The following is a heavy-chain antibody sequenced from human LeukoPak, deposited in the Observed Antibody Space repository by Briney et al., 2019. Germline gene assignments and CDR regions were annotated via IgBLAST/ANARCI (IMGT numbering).Heavy chain of an antibody. J-gene: IGHJ4*02. D-gene: IGHD3-16*01. Sequence: GVLRLSCAASGFTFSSFSMNWVRQAPGKGLEWVSYIRSGGTNTDYTGSVKGRFTISRDNAKNSLYLQMNSLRAEDTAVYYCARMDYVSSGWGAPFDYWGQGTLVTVSS. CDR1: GFTFSSFS. CDR3: ARMDYVSSGWGAPFDY. V-gene: IGHV3-48*04. CDR2: IRSGGTNT.